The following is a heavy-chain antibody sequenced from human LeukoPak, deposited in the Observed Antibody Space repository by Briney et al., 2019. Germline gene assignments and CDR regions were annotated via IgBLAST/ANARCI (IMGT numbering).Heavy chain of an antibody. CDR1: GGSFSGYY. J-gene: IGHJ4*02. V-gene: IGHV4-59*01. CDR2: IYYSGST. Sequence: SETLSLTCAVYGGSFSGYYWSWIRQPPGKGLEWIGYIYYSGSTNYNPSLKSRVTISVDTSKNQFSLKLSSVTAADTAVYYCARVRDSSGYYYLNFDYWGQGTLVTVSS. CDR3: ARVRDSSGYYYLNFDY. D-gene: IGHD3-22*01.